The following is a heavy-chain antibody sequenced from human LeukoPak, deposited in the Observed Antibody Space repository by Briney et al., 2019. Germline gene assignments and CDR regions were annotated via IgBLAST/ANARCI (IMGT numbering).Heavy chain of an antibody. CDR3: ARDLGRTFAPGFDY. J-gene: IGHJ4*02. V-gene: IGHV1-18*04. CDR2: ISAYNGNT. D-gene: IGHD3-16*01. Sequence: ASVKVSGKASGYTFTSYGISWVRQAPGQGLEWMGWISAYNGNTNYAQKLRGRVTMTTDTSTSTAYMELRSLRSDDTAVYYCARDLGRTFAPGFDYWGQGTLVTVSS. CDR1: GYTFTSYG.